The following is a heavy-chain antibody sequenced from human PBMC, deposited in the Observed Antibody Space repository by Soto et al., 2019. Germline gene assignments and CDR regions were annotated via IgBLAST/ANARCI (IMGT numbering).Heavy chain of an antibody. D-gene: IGHD1-26*01. CDR2: ISYDGSNK. CDR1: GFTFSSYG. Sequence: GGSLRLSCAASGFTFSSYGMHWVRQAPGKGLEWVAVISYDGSNKYYADSVKGRFTISRDNSKNTLYLQMNSLRSEYTAVYYCAKGSSGSYFDYWGQGTLVTVSS. J-gene: IGHJ4*02. V-gene: IGHV3-30*18. CDR3: AKGSSGSYFDY.